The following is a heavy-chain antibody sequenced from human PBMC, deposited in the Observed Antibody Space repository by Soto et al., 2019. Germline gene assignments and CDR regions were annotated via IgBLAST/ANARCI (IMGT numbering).Heavy chain of an antibody. CDR1: GASISSGGYY. Sequence: QVQLQESGPGLVKPSQTLSLTCTVSGASISSGGYYWSWIRQHPGKGLEWIAYIYYSGSTYYNPSLKSRVTISVDTSKNQFSLKLSSVTAADTALYFCARGGNSYSRGWFDPWGHGTLVTVSS. V-gene: IGHV4-31*03. CDR3: ARGGNSYSRGWFDP. CDR2: IYYSGST. D-gene: IGHD5-18*01. J-gene: IGHJ5*02.